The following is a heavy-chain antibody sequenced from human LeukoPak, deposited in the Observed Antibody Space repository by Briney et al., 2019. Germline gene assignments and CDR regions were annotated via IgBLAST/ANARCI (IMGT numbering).Heavy chain of an antibody. CDR1: GFTFSDYY. D-gene: IGHD2-2*01. J-gene: IGHJ4*02. CDR2: ISSSGSTI. CDR3: ASFSTSFDY. Sequence: GSLRLSCAASGFTFSDYYMGWIRPAPGKGLEWVSYISSSGSTIYYVDSVKGRFTISRDNAKNSLYLQMNSLRAEDTAVYYCASFSTSFDYWGQGTLVTVSS. V-gene: IGHV3-11*01.